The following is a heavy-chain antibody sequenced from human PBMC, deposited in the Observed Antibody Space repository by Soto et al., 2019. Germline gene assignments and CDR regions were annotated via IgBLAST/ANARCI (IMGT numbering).Heavy chain of an antibody. CDR2: SKSKNDGETI. Sequence: EVQLVESGGGLVRPGGSLRVSCTASGFTLSNAWMSWVRQGPGKGLEWIGRSKSKNDGETIDYAAPVKGRFTISRDDSKNTLYLQKNSLNTEDTAVYYCTTGRVGTGRDYIDYWGQGTLVTVSS. CDR3: TTGRVGTGRDYIDY. D-gene: IGHD1-26*01. CDR1: GFTLSNAW. V-gene: IGHV3-15*01. J-gene: IGHJ4*02.